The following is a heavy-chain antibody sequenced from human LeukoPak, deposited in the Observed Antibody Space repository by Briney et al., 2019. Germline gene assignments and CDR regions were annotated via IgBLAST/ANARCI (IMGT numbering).Heavy chain of an antibody. CDR2: INPSDGST. CDR1: LYTFTSSW. D-gene: IGHD3-10*01. Sequence: ASAKVSSMPSLYTFTSSWAHRVPQTPGPGPEWMGIINPSDGSTIYAQNFQGRVTLTRDTSTSTVYMELSSLRSEDTAVYYCARLYGAGTNDCWGQGTLVTVSS. V-gene: IGHV1-46*01. J-gene: IGHJ4*02. CDR3: ARLYGAGTNDC.